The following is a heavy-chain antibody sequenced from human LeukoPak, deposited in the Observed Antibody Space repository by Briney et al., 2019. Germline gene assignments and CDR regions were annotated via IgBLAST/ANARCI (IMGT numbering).Heavy chain of an antibody. CDR3: ARDHRSGSADDAFDI. CDR1: GYTFTGYY. V-gene: IGHV1-2*04. D-gene: IGHD1-26*01. Sequence: ASVKVSCKASGYTFTGYYMHWVRQAPGQGLEWMGWINPNSGGTNYAQKFQGWVTMTRGTSISTAYMELSRLRSDDTAVYYCARDHRSGSADDAFDIWGQGTMVTVSS. J-gene: IGHJ3*02. CDR2: INPNSGGT.